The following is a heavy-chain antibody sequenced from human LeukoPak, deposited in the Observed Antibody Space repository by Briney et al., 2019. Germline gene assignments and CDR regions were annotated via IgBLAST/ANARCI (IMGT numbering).Heavy chain of an antibody. V-gene: IGHV3-30*02. CDR1: GFTFSSYG. Sequence: PGGSLRLSCAASGFTFSSYGMHWVRQAPGKGLEWVAFIRYDGSNKYYADSMKGRFTISRDNSKNTLYLQMNSLRAEDTAVYYCARIGYSSSCNDYWGQGTLVTVSS. CDR2: IRYDGSNK. J-gene: IGHJ4*02. D-gene: IGHD2-2*01. CDR3: ARIGYSSSCNDY.